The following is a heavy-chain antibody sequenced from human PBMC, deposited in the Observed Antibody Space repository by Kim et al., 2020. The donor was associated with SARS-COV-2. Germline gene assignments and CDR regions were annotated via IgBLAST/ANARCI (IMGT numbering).Heavy chain of an antibody. J-gene: IGHJ4*02. V-gene: IGHV3-15*01. D-gene: IGHD4-17*01. CDR2: IRSKTDGGTT. CDR1: GFTFSNTW. CDR3: TTYAYGGKGF. Sequence: GGSLRLSCAASGFTFSNTWMSWVRQAPGKGLEWVGLIRSKTDGGTTEYAAPVKGRFTISRDDSKNTLYLQMNSLETEDTAVYYCTTYAYGGKGFWGQGTL.